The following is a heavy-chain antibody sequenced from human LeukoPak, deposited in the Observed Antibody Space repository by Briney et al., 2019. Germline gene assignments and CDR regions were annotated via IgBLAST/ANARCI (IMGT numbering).Heavy chain of an antibody. CDR1: GYTFTGYY. J-gene: IGHJ4*02. CDR3: ARDTKRAGASGSYSY. Sequence: ASVKASCKASGYTFTGYYMHWVRQAPGQGLEWMGWINPNSGGTNYAQKFQGRVTMTRDTSISTAYMELSRLRSDDTAAYYCARDTKRAGASGSYSYWGQGTLVTVSS. V-gene: IGHV1-2*02. D-gene: IGHD1-26*01. CDR2: INPNSGGT.